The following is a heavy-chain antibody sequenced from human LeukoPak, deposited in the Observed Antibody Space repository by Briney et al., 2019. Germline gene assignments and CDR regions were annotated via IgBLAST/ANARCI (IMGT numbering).Heavy chain of an antibody. CDR3: ATYDQRLAFDN. CDR2: MYTSGSS. Sequence: SETLSLTCSVSGGPISSYYWSWIRQPAGKGLEWIGRMYTSGSSNYNPSLKSRVTMSVDTSKKQFSLKLTSVTAADTAVYYCATYDQRLAFDNWGQGTLVTVSS. J-gene: IGHJ4*02. D-gene: IGHD2-2*01. CDR1: GGPISSYY. V-gene: IGHV4-4*07.